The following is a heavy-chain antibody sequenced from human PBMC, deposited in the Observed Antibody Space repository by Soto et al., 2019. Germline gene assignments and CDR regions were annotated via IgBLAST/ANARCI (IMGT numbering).Heavy chain of an antibody. Sequence: SETLSLTCTVSGGSISSDGNYWSCIRQRPGKGLEWIGYIYYSGSTYYNPSLKSRVTISVDTSKNQFSLKLNSVTAADTAVYYCARARMVRGIIYYYGMDVWGQGTTVTVSS. D-gene: IGHD3-10*01. CDR2: IYYSGST. CDR3: ARARMVRGIIYYYGMDV. CDR1: GGSISSDGNY. J-gene: IGHJ6*02. V-gene: IGHV4-31*03.